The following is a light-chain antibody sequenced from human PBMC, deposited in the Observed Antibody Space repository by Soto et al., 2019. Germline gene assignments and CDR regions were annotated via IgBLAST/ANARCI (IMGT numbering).Light chain of an antibody. J-gene: IGKJ1*01. V-gene: IGKV1-8*01. CDR3: QQYYSYLWT. Sequence: AIRMTQSPSSFSASTGDRVTITCRASQGISSYLAWYQQKPGKAPKLLIYAASTLQSGVPSRFSGSGSGTDFTLTISCLQSEDFATYYCQQYYSYLWTFCQGTKVEIK. CDR2: AAS. CDR1: QGISSY.